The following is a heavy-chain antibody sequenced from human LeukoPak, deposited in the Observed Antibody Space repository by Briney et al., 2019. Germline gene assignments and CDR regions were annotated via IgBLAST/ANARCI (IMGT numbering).Heavy chain of an antibody. J-gene: IGHJ6*02. CDR1: GFTFSSYG. V-gene: IGHV3-30*03. CDR2: ISYDGSNK. D-gene: IGHD3-10*01. Sequence: GGSLRLSCAASGFTFSSYGMHWVRQAPGKGLEWVAVISYDGSNKYYADSVKGRFTISRDNSKNTLYLQMNSLGAEDTAVYYCARSYGSGSQRYGMDVWGQGTTVTVSS. CDR3: ARSYGSGSQRYGMDV.